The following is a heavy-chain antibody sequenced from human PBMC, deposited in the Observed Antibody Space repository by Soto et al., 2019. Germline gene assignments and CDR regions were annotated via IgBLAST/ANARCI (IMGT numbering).Heavy chain of an antibody. CDR1: GFTFRSFT. D-gene: IGHD6-13*01. J-gene: IGHJ5*02. CDR2: ISSNSAYI. V-gene: IGHV3-21*01. Sequence: GSLRLSCAASGFTFRSFTMNWVRQAPVKGLEWVSTISSNSAYIYYTDALRGRFTISRDNAKNSLHLQMNSLRAEDTAVYYCTRDASRDSSARGWFDPWGPGTLVT. CDR3: TRDASRDSSARGWFDP.